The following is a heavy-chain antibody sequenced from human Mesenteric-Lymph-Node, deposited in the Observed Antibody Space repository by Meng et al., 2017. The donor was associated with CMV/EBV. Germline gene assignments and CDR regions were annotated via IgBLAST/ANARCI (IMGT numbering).Heavy chain of an antibody. CDR1: GGTFSSYA. Sequence: SVKVSCKASGGTFSSYAISWVRQAPGQGLEWMGGIIPIFGTANYAQKFQGRVTMTRDTSTSTVYMELSSLRSEDTAVYYCARMEWLVDGRTPNYGMDVWGQGTTVTVSS. V-gene: IGHV1-69*05. J-gene: IGHJ6*02. CDR3: ARMEWLVDGRTPNYGMDV. D-gene: IGHD6-19*01. CDR2: IIPIFGTA.